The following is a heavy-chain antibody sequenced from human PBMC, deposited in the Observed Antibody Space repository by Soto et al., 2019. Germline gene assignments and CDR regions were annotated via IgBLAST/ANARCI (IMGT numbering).Heavy chain of an antibody. J-gene: IGHJ5*02. CDR1: GFSLSTSGVG. V-gene: IGHV2-5*01. D-gene: IGHD6-13*01. CDR3: AHSHSSWYASERWFDP. CDR2: IYWNDDK. Sequence: SGPTLVNPTQTLTLTCTFSGFSLSTSGVGVGWIRQPPGKALEWLALIYWNDDKRYSPSLKSRLTITTDTSKNQVVLTMTNMDPVDTATYYCAHSHSSWYASERWFDPWGQGTLVTVSS.